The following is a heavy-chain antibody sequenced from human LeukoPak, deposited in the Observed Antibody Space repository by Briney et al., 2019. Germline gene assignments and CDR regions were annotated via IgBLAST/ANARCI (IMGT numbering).Heavy chain of an antibody. CDR2: TYHSGST. V-gene: IGHV4-30-2*01. Sequence: SQTLSLTCAVSGGSISSGGYSWSWIRQPPGKGLEWIGYTYHSGSTYYNPSLKSRVTISVDRSKNQFSLKLSSVTAADTAVYYCARGTNGVEPPPDWFDPWGQGTLVTVSS. J-gene: IGHJ5*02. CDR1: GGSISSGGYS. CDR3: ARGTNGVEPPPDWFDP. D-gene: IGHD2-8*01.